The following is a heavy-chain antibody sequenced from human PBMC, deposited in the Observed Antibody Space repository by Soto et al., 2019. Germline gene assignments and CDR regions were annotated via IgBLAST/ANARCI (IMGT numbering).Heavy chain of an antibody. V-gene: IGHV4-31*03. CDR2: IKYSGTT. CDR1: GASVGSGGNY. D-gene: IGHD3-3*01. Sequence: SETLSLTCSGSGASVGSGGNYWSWLRQVPGKGLEWIGYIKYSGTTHYSPSLKSRVNISFDKSKNQVFLNLRFVTGADTAVYFCARDVRDTDYSDWLDPWAQRMLVTVSS. J-gene: IGHJ5*02. CDR3: ARDVRDTDYSDWLDP.